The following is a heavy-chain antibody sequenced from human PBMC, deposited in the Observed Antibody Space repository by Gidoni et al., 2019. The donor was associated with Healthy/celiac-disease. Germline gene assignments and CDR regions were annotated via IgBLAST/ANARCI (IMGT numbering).Heavy chain of an antibody. J-gene: IGHJ2*01. V-gene: IGHV5-51*01. CDR1: GYSFTSYW. Sequence: EVQLVQSGPEVKKPGESLKISCKGSGYSFTSYWSGWVRQIPGKGLEWMGIIYPGDSDTRYSPSFQGQVTISADKSISTAYLQWSSLKASDTAMYYCARPGSYCSSTSCYDYWYFDLWGRGTLVTVSS. CDR2: IYPGDSDT. D-gene: IGHD2-2*01. CDR3: ARPGSYCSSTSCYDYWYFDL.